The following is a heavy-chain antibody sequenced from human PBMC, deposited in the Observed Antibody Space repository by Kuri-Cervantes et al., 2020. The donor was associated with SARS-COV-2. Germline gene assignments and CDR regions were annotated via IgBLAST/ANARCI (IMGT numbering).Heavy chain of an antibody. D-gene: IGHD2-2*01. V-gene: IGHV4-34*01. J-gene: IGHJ6*02. Sequence: ESLKISCAASGFTFSDHYMDWVRQPPGKGLEWIGEVNLSGGTNYNPSLESRVTISVDPSKNQFSLKMGSVTAADTGRYYCARGLIAVIPSPILGLGPHYFSYHMDVWGPGTTVTVSS. CDR3: ARGLIAVIPSPILGLGPHYFSYHMDV. CDR1: GFTFSDHY. CDR2: VNLSGGT.